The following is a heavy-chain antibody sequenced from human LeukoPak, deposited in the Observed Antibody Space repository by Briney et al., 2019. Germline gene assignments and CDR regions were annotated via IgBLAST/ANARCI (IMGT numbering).Heavy chain of an antibody. Sequence: GASVKVSCKASGFTFTSSAMQWVRQARGQRLEWIGWIVVGSGNTNYAQKFQERVTITRDMSTSTAYMELSSLRSEDTAVYYCAAGDAVLAYCGGDCSLRLTNAGAFDIWGQGTMVTVPS. CDR1: GFTFTSSA. D-gene: IGHD2-21*02. V-gene: IGHV1-58*02. CDR2: IVVGSGNT. CDR3: AAGDAVLAYCGGDCSLRLTNAGAFDI. J-gene: IGHJ3*02.